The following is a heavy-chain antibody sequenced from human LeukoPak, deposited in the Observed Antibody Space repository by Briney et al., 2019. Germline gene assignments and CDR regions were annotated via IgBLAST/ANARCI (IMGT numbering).Heavy chain of an antibody. J-gene: IGHJ4*02. V-gene: IGHV1-46*01. CDR3: ARDGSTLPDDY. CDR1: GYTFTSYA. Sequence: ASVKVSCKASGYTFTSYAMNWVRQAPGQGLEWMGIINPSGGSTSYAQKFQGRVTMTRDTSTSTVYMELSSLRSEDTAVYYCARDGSTLPDDYWGQGTLVTVSS. D-gene: IGHD6-13*01. CDR2: INPSGGST.